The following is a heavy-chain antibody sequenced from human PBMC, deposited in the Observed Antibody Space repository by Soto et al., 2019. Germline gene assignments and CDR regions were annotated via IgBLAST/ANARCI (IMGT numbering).Heavy chain of an antibody. CDR3: AREAVSSGYYPLVFDY. Sequence: GGSLRLSCAASGFTFSSYGMHWVRQAPGKGLEWVALIWYDGSNKYYIDSVKGRFTISRDNSNNTLYLQINTLRAEDTAFFYCAREAVSSGYYPLVFDYWGQGTLVTVSS. CDR1: GFTFSSYG. V-gene: IGHV3-33*01. D-gene: IGHD3-22*01. CDR2: IWYDGSNK. J-gene: IGHJ4*02.